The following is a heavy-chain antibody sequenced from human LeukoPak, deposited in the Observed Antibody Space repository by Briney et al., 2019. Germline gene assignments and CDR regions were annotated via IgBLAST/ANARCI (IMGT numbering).Heavy chain of an antibody. CDR3: ARGLDTNWGNYYYMDV. D-gene: IGHD7-27*01. V-gene: IGHV1-69*05. J-gene: IGHJ6*03. Sequence: GASVTVSFTGSGGTFSIYAISWVRQAPGQGLEWMGGIIPIFGTANYAQKFQGRVTITTDESTSTAYMELSSLRSEDTAVYYCARGLDTNWGNYYYMDVWGKGTTVTVSS. CDR1: GGTFSIYA. CDR2: IIPIFGTA.